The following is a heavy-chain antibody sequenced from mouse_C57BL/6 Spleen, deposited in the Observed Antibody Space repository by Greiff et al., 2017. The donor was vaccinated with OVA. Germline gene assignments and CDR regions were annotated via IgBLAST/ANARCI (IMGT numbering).Heavy chain of an antibody. Sequence: QVQLQQPGAELVRPGSSVKLSCKASGYTFTSYWMDWVKQRPGQGLEWIGNIYPSDSETHYTQKFKDKATLTVDKSSSTAYMQLSSLTSEDSAVYYCARWDYFAYWGQGTLVTVSA. CDR3: ARWDYFAY. CDR2: IYPSDSET. D-gene: IGHD2-4*01. V-gene: IGHV1-61*01. CDR1: GYTFTSYW. J-gene: IGHJ3*01.